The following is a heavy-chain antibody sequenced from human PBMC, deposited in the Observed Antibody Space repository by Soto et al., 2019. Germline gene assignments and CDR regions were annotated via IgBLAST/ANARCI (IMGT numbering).Heavy chain of an antibody. CDR1: GITFSKAW. D-gene: IGHD4-4*01. J-gene: IGHJ6*02. V-gene: IGHV3-15*01. Sequence: GGSLRLACAASGITFSKAWMNWVRQSPGKGLEWVGRIKSKSDGGTTDYAAPVKGRFTISRDDSENTLCLQMNSLKTEDTAVYYCTTNFYSDYGIDVWGQGTTVAVSS. CDR2: IKSKSDGGTT. CDR3: TTNFYSDYGIDV.